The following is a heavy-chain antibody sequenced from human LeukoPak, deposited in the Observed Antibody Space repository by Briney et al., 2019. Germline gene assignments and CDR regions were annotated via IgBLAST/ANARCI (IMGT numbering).Heavy chain of an antibody. D-gene: IGHD3-22*01. V-gene: IGHV3-53*01. J-gene: IGHJ5*02. CDR1: GFTFSNSA. CDR2: IYSGGST. CDR3: ARTYDSSGYYFP. Sequence: GGSLRLSCAASGFTFSNSAMSWVRQAPGKGLEWVSVIYSGGSTYYADSVKGRFTISRDNSKNTLYLQMNSLRAEDTAVYYCARTYDSSGYYFPWGQGTLVTVSS.